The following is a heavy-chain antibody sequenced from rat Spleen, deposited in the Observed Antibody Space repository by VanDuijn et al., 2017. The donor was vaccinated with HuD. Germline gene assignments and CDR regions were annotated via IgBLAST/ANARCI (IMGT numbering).Heavy chain of an antibody. CDR1: GFSLTNYG. Sequence: QVQLKESGPGLVQPSQTLSLTCTVSGFSLTNYGVNWVRQPPGKGLEWMGGIWGDGSTACNSALKSRLSISRDTSKSQVFLKMNSLQTEDTAIYFCTSPFRWFAYWGQGTLVTVSS. V-gene: IGHV2-1*01. CDR3: TSPFRWFAY. J-gene: IGHJ3*01. CDR2: IWGDGST.